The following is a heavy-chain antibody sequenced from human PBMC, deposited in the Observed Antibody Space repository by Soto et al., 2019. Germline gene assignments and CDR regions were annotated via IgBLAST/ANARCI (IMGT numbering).Heavy chain of an antibody. CDR2: IHSKDSKT. V-gene: IGHV3-23*01. CDR3: AKRLGYSMDV. J-gene: IGHJ6*01. CDR1: GFTFSSHD. Sequence: GGSLRLSCAASGFTFSSHDMRWVRQAPGKGLEWVSTIHSKDSKTYYADSVKGRFTISRDNSKNTLYLQMDSLRVEDTARYYCAKRLGYSMDVWGQGTTVTVSS. D-gene: IGHD5-12*01.